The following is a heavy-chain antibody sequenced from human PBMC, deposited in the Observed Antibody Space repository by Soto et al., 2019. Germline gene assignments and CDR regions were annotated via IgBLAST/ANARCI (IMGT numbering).Heavy chain of an antibody. CDR2: LNEEGSFT. CDR3: ARDLSGRADV. J-gene: IGHJ6*02. D-gene: IGHD3-10*01. CDR1: EFTFSSYW. V-gene: IGHV3-74*03. Sequence: PGGSLRLSCVASEFTFSSYWMHWVRQVPGKGLVWVSRLNEEGSFTSYADSVKGRFSIFRDNAKKTLYLQMNSLSAEDSAVYYCARDLSGRADVWGQGTTVTVSS.